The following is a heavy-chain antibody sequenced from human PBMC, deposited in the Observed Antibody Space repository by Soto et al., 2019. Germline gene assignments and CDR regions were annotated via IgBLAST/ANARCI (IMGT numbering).Heavy chain of an antibody. CDR2: IWYDGSNK. Sequence: GGALRLSCAASGFTFSSYVMHWVRQSPGKGLEWVAVIWYDGSNKYYADSVKGRFTISRDNSKNTLYLQMNSLRAEDTAVYYCATDQSGYSYGGPFGPWGQGTLVTVSS. D-gene: IGHD5-18*01. J-gene: IGHJ5*02. V-gene: IGHV3-33*01. CDR1: GFTFSSYV. CDR3: ATDQSGYSYGGPFGP.